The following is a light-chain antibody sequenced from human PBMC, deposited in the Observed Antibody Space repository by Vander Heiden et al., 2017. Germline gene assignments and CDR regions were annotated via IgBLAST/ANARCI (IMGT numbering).Light chain of an antibody. Sequence: QSALTQPASVSGSPGQPITISCTGTSSDVGGYNYVSWYQQHPGKAPKLMIYEVSNRPSGVSNRFSGSKSGNTASLTISGLQAEDEADYYCSSYTSSSPRVFGGGTKLTVL. J-gene: IGLJ3*02. CDR1: SSDVGGYNY. V-gene: IGLV2-14*01. CDR3: SSYTSSSPRV. CDR2: EVS.